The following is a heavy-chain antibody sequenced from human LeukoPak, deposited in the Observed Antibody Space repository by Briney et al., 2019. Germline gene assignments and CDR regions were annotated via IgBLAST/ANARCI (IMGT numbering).Heavy chain of an antibody. J-gene: IGHJ5*02. CDR2: IYYSGST. D-gene: IGHD1-7*01. V-gene: IGHV4-31*03. Sequence: PSQTLSLTCTVSGGSFSSGGYYWSWLRQHPGKGLEWIGYIYYSGSTYYNPSLKSRVIISVDTSKNQFSLKLSSVTAADTAVYYYARLTGTTFGWFDPWGQGTLVTVSS. CDR3: ARLTGTTFGWFDP. CDR1: GGSFSSGGYY.